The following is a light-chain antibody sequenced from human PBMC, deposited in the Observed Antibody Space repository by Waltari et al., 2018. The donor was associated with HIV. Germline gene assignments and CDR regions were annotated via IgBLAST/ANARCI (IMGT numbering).Light chain of an antibody. J-gene: IGLJ2*01. CDR1: SSDVGGYNL. Sequence: QSALTQPASVSGSPGQSLTISCTGTSSDVGGYNLVSWYQQHPGKAPKPMIYEVSKRPSGVSNRFSGSKSGNTASLTISGLQAEDEADYYCCAYAGSTTYVIFGGGTKLTVL. CDR2: EVS. V-gene: IGLV2-23*02. CDR3: CAYAGSTTYVI.